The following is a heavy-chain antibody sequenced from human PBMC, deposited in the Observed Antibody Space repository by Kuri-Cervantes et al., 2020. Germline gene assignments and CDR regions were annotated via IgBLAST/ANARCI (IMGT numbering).Heavy chain of an antibody. CDR3: AGYSSSWTDAFDI. CDR1: GFTFSSYA. V-gene: IGHV3-30-3*02. CDR2: ISYDGSNK. Sequence: LSLTCAASGFTFSSYAMHWVRQAPGKGLEWVAVISYDGSNKYYADSVKGRFTISRDNSKNTLYLQMNSLRAEDTAVYYCAGYSSSWTDAFDIWGQGTMVTVSS. J-gene: IGHJ3*02. D-gene: IGHD6-13*01.